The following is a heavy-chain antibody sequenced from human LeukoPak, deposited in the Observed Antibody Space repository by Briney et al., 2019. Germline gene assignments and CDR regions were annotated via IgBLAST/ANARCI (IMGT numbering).Heavy chain of an antibody. J-gene: IGHJ4*02. Sequence: GASVKVSCKASGYTFTSYGISWVRQAPGQGLEWMGWISAYNGNTNYAQKLQGRVTMTTDTSTSTAYMELRSLSSDDTAVYYCARYQGYSGYDPFDYWGQGTLVTVSS. D-gene: IGHD5-12*01. CDR1: GYTFTSYG. CDR2: ISAYNGNT. CDR3: ARYQGYSGYDPFDY. V-gene: IGHV1-18*01.